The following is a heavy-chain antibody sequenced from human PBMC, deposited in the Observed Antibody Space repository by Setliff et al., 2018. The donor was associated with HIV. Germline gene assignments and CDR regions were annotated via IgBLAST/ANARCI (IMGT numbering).Heavy chain of an antibody. CDR2: IYYSGVT. D-gene: IGHD5-18*01. CDR1: GGSISSYY. CDR3: ASGECSYGYRFDY. Sequence: SETLSLTCTVSGGSISSYYWNWIRQPPGKGLEWIGYIYYSGVTNYNPSLKSRVTISVDTSKNQFSLKLTSVTPADTAVYYCASGECSYGYRFDYWGQGTLVTVSS. V-gene: IGHV4-59*01. J-gene: IGHJ4*02.